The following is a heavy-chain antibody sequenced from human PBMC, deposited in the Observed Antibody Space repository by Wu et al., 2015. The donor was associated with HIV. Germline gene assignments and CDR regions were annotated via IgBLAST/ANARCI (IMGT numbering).Heavy chain of an antibody. CDR1: PYTFTSYG. J-gene: IGHJ4*02. CDR3: ARLNPGEMATARPIFDY. CDR2: ISAYNGNT. Sequence: QFQLVQSAAEVMKPGASVKVSCKASPYTFTSYGISWVRQAPGQGLEWMGWISAYNGNTNYAQKLQGRVTMTTDTSTSTAYMELRSLRSDDTAVYYCARLNPGEMATARPIFDYVGQGTLVTVSS. D-gene: IGHD5-24*01. V-gene: IGHV1-18*01.